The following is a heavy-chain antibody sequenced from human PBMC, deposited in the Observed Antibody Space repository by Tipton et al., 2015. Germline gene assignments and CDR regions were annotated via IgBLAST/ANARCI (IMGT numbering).Heavy chain of an antibody. CDR1: GFTFSLYW. V-gene: IGHV3-74*01. D-gene: IGHD6-13*01. CDR3: AREGSSWYFGVY. CDR2: IKGDGSIS. J-gene: IGHJ4*02. Sequence: GSLRLSCSASGFTFSLYWMHWVRQVPGKGLAWVSRIKGDGSISDHADSVKGRFTISRDNAQNSLYLQMNSLRAEDTAFYYCAREGSSWYFGVYWGQGTLVSVSS.